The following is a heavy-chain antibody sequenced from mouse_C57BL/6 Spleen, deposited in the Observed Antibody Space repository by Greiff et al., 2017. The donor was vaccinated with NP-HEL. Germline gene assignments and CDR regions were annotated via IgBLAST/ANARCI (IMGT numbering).Heavy chain of an antibody. CDR3: ARDGSYDGYLPRYFDV. CDR2: IDPSDSYT. Sequence: VQLQQPGAELVRPGTSVKLSCKASGYTFTSYWMHWVKQRPGQGLEWIGVIDPSDSYTNYNQKFKGKATLTVDTSSSTAYMQLSSLTSEDSAVYYCARDGSYDGYLPRYFDVWGTGTTVTVSS. J-gene: IGHJ1*03. D-gene: IGHD2-3*01. V-gene: IGHV1-59*01. CDR1: GYTFTSYW.